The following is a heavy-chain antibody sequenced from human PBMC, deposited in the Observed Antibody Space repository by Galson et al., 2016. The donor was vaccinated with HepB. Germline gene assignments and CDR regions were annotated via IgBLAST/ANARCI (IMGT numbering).Heavy chain of an antibody. J-gene: IGHJ4*02. CDR1: GFSFSTYA. CDR2: ISPSGVDT. Sequence: SLRLSCAASGFSFSTYAMCWVRQAPGKGLDLVSCISPSGVDTSYADSVKGRFTISGDNSKSTLYLQMNSLRVEDSALYYCAKDMALPADGAEFDSWGQGTLVTVSS. D-gene: IGHD2-2*01. V-gene: IGHV3-23*01. CDR3: AKDMALPADGAEFDS.